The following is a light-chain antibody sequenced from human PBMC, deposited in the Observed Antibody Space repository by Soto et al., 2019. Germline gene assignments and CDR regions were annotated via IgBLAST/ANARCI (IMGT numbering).Light chain of an antibody. CDR2: VAS. CDR3: LQYDTYPRT. V-gene: IGKV1-16*02. CDR1: QGIRSH. J-gene: IGKJ3*01. Sequence: DIQMTQSPSSLSASVGDRVIITCRASQGIRSHLAWFQQKPGKAPKSLIYVASILQSGVPSKFSGCRSGKDFTLTINSLQPQDFATYYCLQYDTYPRTFGPGTKVDIK.